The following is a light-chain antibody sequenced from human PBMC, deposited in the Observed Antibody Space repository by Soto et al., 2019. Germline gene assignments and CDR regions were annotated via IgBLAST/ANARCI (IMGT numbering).Light chain of an antibody. CDR3: SSYTSSRTLDVV. CDR2: DVS. J-gene: IGLJ2*01. CDR1: SSEVGGYNY. V-gene: IGLV2-14*01. Sequence: QSVLTQPASLSGSPGQSITISCTGTSSEVGGYNYVAWYQQHPGKAPKLMIYDVSNRPSGVSNRFSGSKSDNTPSLTISRRQAEDEADYYCSSYTSSRTLDVVFGGGTKQTVL.